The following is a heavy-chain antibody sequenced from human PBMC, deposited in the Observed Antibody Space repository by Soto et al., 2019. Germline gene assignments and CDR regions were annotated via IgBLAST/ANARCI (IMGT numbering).Heavy chain of an antibody. V-gene: IGHV3-23*01. Sequence: EVQLLESGGGLIQPGGSLRLSCAASGFTFSSHAMSWVRQAPGKGLEWVSAVSANGQGIYYADSVRGRFTISRDNSKNTVFLHMDSLSAEDTAVYYCAKDRHYPRDYFHYWGQGTLVTVSS. CDR3: AKDRHYPRDYFHY. CDR1: GFTFSSHA. D-gene: IGHD3-10*01. J-gene: IGHJ4*02. CDR2: VSANGQGI.